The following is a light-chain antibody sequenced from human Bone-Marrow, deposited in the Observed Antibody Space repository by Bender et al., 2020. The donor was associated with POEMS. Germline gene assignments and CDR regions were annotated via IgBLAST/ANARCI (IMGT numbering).Light chain of an antibody. CDR2: GQN. Sequence: SSDLTQDPAVSVALGQIVTMTCQGDSLRDYFSTWYQQKPGQAPVLVIYGQNKRPSGIPDRFSGSMSGNTASLTISGAQAEDEADYYCTSRDSGGSRVIFGGGTRVTVL. V-gene: IGLV3-19*01. CDR3: TSRDSGGSRVI. J-gene: IGLJ2*01. CDR1: SLRDYF.